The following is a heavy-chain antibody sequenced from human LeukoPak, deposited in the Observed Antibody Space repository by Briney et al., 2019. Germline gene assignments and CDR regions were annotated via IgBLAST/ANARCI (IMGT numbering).Heavy chain of an antibody. D-gene: IGHD3-16*01. CDR1: GFTFSDYI. CDR3: SRDGGEGGNSAFDI. Sequence: GGSLRLSCAASGFTFSDYILDWVRQAPGKGLEWVGRIRRGANSYTTEYAASVKGRFTISRDDSKNSLYLYMNSLKTEDTAVYHCSRDGGEGGNSAFDIWGQGTMVTVSS. J-gene: IGHJ3*02. CDR2: IRRGANSYTT. V-gene: IGHV3-72*01.